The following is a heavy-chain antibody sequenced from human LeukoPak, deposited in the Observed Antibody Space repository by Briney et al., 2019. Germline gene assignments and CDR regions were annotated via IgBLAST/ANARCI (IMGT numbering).Heavy chain of an antibody. J-gene: IGHJ6*02. Sequence: SETLSLTCPVAAASISVYYRSWVRQHPGKGLEWIAYIYYNGISTYNPSLKSRVIISVDSSKNQFSLKLTSVTAADTAVYYCAKIPTGTGPTMDVWGQGTTVTVSS. D-gene: IGHD1-1*01. V-gene: IGHV4-59*01. CDR1: AASISVYY. CDR3: AKIPTGTGPTMDV. CDR2: IYYNGIS.